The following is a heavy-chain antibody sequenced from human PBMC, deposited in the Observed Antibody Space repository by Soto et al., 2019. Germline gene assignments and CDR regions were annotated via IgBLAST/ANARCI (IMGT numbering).Heavy chain of an antibody. V-gene: IGHV3-33*01. J-gene: IGHJ4*02. CDR2: IWYDGSNK. CDR1: GFTFSSYG. Sequence: GGSLRLSCAASGFTFSSYGMHWVRQAPGKGLEWVAVIWYDGSNKYYADSVKGRFTISRDNSKNTLYLQMNSLRAEDTAVYYCARGNDYSNSDFDYWGQGTLVTVSS. D-gene: IGHD4-4*01. CDR3: ARGNDYSNSDFDY.